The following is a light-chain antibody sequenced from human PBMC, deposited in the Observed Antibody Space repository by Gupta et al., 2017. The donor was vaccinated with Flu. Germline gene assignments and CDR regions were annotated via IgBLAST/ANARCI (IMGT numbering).Light chain of an antibody. CDR3: MRGKHPWT. CDR1: QSLVYKNGITY. Sequence: DVVMTQSPLSLPVTLGQPASISCRSSQSLVYKNGITYLNWFQQRPGQSPRRLIYEVSNRDSGVPDRFSGSGSGNDFTLKSSRGEAEDVGVYYGMRGKHPWTFGQGTRLEI. J-gene: IGKJ2*02. CDR2: EVS. V-gene: IGKV2-30*01.